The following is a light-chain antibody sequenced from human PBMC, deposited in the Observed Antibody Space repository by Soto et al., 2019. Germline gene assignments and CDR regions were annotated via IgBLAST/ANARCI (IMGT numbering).Light chain of an antibody. V-gene: IGKV3-15*01. Sequence: EIVMTQSPATLALSPGERAALSCRASQSVSSNFAWYQQKPGQAPRLLIYGASSRATGTPARFSGSGSGTELTLTISSLQSDEFDVYYCQQYNNWPYTFGLGTKLEMK. CDR2: GAS. CDR3: QQYNNWPYT. J-gene: IGKJ2*01. CDR1: QSVSSN.